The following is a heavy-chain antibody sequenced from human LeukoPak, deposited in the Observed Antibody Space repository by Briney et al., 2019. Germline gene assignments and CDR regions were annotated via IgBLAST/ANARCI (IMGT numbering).Heavy chain of an antibody. D-gene: IGHD1-26*01. CDR3: AREGGSGSYYDY. Sequence: SETLSLTCTVSGGSISSGGYYWSWIRQHPGKGLEWIGYIYYSGSTYYNPSLKSRVTISVDTSKNQFSLKLSSVTAADTAVYYCAREGGSGSYYDYWGQGTLVTVSS. J-gene: IGHJ4*02. V-gene: IGHV4-31*03. CDR1: GGSISSGGYY. CDR2: IYYSGST.